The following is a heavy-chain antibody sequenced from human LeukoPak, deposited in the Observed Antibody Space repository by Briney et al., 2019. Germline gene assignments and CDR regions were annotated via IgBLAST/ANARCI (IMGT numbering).Heavy chain of an antibody. J-gene: IGHJ6*02. CDR2: IGSSSSYI. CDR3: ARGRSPNTIYYYYGMDV. V-gene: IGHV3-21*01. D-gene: IGHD4/OR15-4a*01. CDR1: GSTFSSYS. Sequence: GGSLRLSCAASGSTFSSYSMNWVRQAPGKGLEWVTSIGSSSSYIYYADSVKGRFTISRDNAKNSLYLQMNSLRAEDTAVYYCARGRSPNTIYYYYGMDVWGQGTTVTVSS.